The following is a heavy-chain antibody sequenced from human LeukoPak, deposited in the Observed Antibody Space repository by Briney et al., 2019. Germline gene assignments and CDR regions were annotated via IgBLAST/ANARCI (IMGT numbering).Heavy chain of an antibody. J-gene: IGHJ4*02. V-gene: IGHV3-48*01. Sequence: PGGSLRLSCAASGFTFSSYSMDWVRQAPGKGLEWISYISSSSTIYYADSVKGRFTISRDNAKNSLYLQMNSLRAEDTAVYYCARDPIVVVTAYFDYWGQGTLVTVSS. CDR1: GFTFSSYS. D-gene: IGHD2-21*02. CDR2: ISSSSTI. CDR3: ARDPIVVVTAYFDY.